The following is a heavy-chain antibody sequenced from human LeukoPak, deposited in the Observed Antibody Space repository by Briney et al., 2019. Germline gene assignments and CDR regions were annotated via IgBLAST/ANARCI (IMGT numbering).Heavy chain of an antibody. Sequence: ASVKVSCKASGYTFTGYYMHWVRQAPGQGLEWMGWINPNSGGTNYAQKFQGRVTMTRDTSISTAYMELSRLRSDDTAVYYCAREESLAAYYDYVWGSYRSNWFDPWGQGTLVTVSS. V-gene: IGHV1-2*02. CDR2: INPNSGGT. D-gene: IGHD3-16*02. CDR1: GYTFTGYY. CDR3: AREESLAAYYDYVWGSYRSNWFDP. J-gene: IGHJ5*02.